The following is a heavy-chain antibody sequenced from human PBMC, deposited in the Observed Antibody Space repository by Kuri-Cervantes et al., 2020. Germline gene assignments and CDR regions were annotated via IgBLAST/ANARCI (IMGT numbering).Heavy chain of an antibody. Sequence: SVKVSCKASGGTFSSYAISWVRQAPGQGLEWMGGIIPIFGTANYAQKFQGRVTITRDTPASTAYMELSSLRSEDTAVYYCARSDSSGWYEGDYYYMDVWGKGTTVTVSS. CDR3: ARSDSSGWYEGDYYYMDV. V-gene: IGHV1-69*05. D-gene: IGHD6-19*01. CDR2: IIPIFGTA. J-gene: IGHJ6*03. CDR1: GGTFSSYA.